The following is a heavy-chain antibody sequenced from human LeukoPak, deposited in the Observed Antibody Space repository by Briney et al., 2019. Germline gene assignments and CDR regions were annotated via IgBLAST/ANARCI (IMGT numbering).Heavy chain of an antibody. CDR3: ARDQGHCSSTSCYAPDAFDI. CDR2: IWYDGSNK. CDR1: GFTFSSYG. Sequence: GRSLRLSCAASGFTFSSYGMHWVRQAPGKGLEWVAVIWYDGSNKYYADSVKGRFTISRDNSKNTLYLQMNSLRAKDTAVYYCARDQGHCSSTSCYAPDAFDIWGQGTMVTVSS. D-gene: IGHD2-2*01. J-gene: IGHJ3*02. V-gene: IGHV3-33*08.